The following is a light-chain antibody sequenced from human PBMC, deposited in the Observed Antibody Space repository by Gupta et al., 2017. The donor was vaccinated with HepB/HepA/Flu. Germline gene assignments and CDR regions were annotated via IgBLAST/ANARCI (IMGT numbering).Light chain of an antibody. V-gene: IGLV3-1*01. Sequence: SYELTQPPSVSVSSGQTASIPCSGDKLGDKYACWYQQKPGQSPVLVIYQDSKRPSGIPERFSGSNSGNTATLTISGTQAMDEADYYCQAWDSSTAVVFGGGTKLTVL. CDR2: QDS. J-gene: IGLJ2*01. CDR1: KLGDKY. CDR3: QAWDSSTAVV.